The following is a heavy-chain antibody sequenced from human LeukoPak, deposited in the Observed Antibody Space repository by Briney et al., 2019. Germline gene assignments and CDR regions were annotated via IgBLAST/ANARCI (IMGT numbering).Heavy chain of an antibody. Sequence: GGSLRLSCAASGFTFSSYDMNWVRQAPGKGREWVSYISSSGTTIYYADSVKGRFTISRDNAKSSLFLQMNSLRAEDTAVYYCARGRRQQQPPPPDYWGQGTLVTVSS. V-gene: IGHV3-48*03. CDR1: GFTFSSYD. D-gene: IGHD6-13*01. CDR3: ARGRRQQQPPPPDY. CDR2: ISSSGTTI. J-gene: IGHJ4*02.